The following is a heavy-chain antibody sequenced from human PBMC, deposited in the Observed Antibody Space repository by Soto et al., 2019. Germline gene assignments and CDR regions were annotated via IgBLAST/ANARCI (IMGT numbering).Heavy chain of an antibody. CDR3: ARDHKGAFDY. CDR2: IPPGDTSS. J-gene: IGHJ4*02. D-gene: IGHD3-16*01. CDR1: GFTFSLYT. V-gene: IGHV3-48*02. Sequence: DVRLLESGGGFVQPGGSLRLSCVASGFTFSLYTMMWVRQAPGKGPEWLSYIPPGDTSSHLADSVKGRFTVSRDNAKNSLFLQMNTLTDEDTAVYYCARDHKGAFDYWGQGMVVTVSS.